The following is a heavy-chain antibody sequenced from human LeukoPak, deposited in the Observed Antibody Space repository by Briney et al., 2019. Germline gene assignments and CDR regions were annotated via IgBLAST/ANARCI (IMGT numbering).Heavy chain of an antibody. CDR2: INHTGST. J-gene: IGHJ5*02. D-gene: IGHD6-6*01. CDR1: GGSFSGYY. CDR3: ARGDWYSSSNNWFDP. Sequence: SETLSLTCTVYGGSFSGYYWSWVRQPPGKGLEWMGDINHTGSTNYNPFLNSRVTISVKTSKTQFSLKLSCVTAADTAVYYCARGDWYSSSNNWFDPWGQGTLVTVSS. V-gene: IGHV4-34*01.